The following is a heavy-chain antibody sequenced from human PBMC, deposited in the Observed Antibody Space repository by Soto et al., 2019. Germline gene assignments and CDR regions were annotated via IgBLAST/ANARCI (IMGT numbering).Heavy chain of an antibody. CDR3: ARSGGSYNFDS. J-gene: IGHJ4*02. CDR1: GDSVNSGSYY. Sequence: SETLSLTCTVSGDSVNSGSYYWSWIRQPPGMGLEWIGYIFYSGTTNYNPSLKSRVTISLHTSKNQFSLKLTSVTAADTAVYFCARSGGSYNFDSWGQGILVTVSS. CDR2: IFYSGTT. V-gene: IGHV4-61*01. D-gene: IGHD1-1*01.